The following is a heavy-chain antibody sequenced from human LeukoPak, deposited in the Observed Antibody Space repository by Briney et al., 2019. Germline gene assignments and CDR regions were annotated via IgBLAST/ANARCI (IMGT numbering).Heavy chain of an antibody. D-gene: IGHD1-7*01. Sequence: SETLSLTCIVPGGSISSSSYYWAWIRQSPGTGLEWIGTFSSGGSAYYNPSLTSRVSISKDTSDNQFSLRLYSVTAADTAVYYCARKQTGTMYDVWGQGTQVTASS. CDR3: ARKQTGTMYDV. CDR1: GGSISSSSYY. J-gene: IGHJ4*02. CDR2: FSSGGSA. V-gene: IGHV4-39*07.